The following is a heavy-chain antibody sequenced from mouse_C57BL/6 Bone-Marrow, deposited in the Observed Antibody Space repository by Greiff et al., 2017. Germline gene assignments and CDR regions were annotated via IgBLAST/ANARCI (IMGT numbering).Heavy chain of an antibody. J-gene: IGHJ1*03. CDR3: ARRGYGSSYDGCFDV. CDR1: GYTFTSYW. V-gene: IGHV1-64*01. Sequence: QVQLQQPGAELVKPGASVKLSCKASGYTFTSYWMHWVKQRPGQGLEWIGMIHPNSGSTNYNENFKSKATLTVDTSSSTAYMHLSSLTAEDFAGYLCARRGYGSSYDGCFDVWGTGTTVTVSS. D-gene: IGHD1-1*01. CDR2: IHPNSGST.